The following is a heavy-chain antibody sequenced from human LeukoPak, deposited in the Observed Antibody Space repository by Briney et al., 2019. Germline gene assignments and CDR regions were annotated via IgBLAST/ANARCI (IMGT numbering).Heavy chain of an antibody. CDR2: IWHDGSNT. CDR1: GFTFGSYG. V-gene: IGHV3-33*01. CDR3: ARDGVNCSGAGCYSFFAFDI. J-gene: IGHJ3*02. Sequence: GGSLRLSCAASGFTFGSYGMHWVRQAPGKGLEWVAVIWHDGSNTFYADSVKGRFTISRDNSKNTLYLQMNSLRDEDTAVYYCARDGVNCSGAGCYSFFAFDIWGQGTMVTVSS. D-gene: IGHD2-15*01.